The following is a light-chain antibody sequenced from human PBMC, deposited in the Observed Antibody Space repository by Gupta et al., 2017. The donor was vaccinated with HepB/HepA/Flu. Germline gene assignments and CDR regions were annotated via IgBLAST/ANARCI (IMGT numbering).Light chain of an antibody. CDR3: MQGLQAPALS. CDR2: LGS. J-gene: IGKJ3*01. Sequence: DIVITQSPLSLPVTPGEPASISCRSSQSLLHSNGYNYLDWYLQKPGQSPQLLIYLGSNRASGVPDKFSGSGSGTDFTLKIRRVEAEDVGIYYCMQGLQAPALSFGHGTKLDIK. V-gene: IGKV2-28*01. CDR1: QSLLHSNGYNY.